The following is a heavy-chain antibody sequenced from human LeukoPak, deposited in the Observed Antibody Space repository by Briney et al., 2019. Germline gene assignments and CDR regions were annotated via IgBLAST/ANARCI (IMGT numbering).Heavy chain of an antibody. CDR2: IYKAGNT. V-gene: IGHV3-53*01. CDR1: GFTVISNY. Sequence: GGSLRLSCAASGFTVISNYMNGVRQAPGRGPEWVSVIYKAGNTFYADSVKGRFTMSRDNSKNTLYLQMNSLRAEDTAVYYCARVLLDTNGDQYWYYDLWGRGTLVTVSS. CDR3: ARVLLDTNGDQYWYYDL. J-gene: IGHJ2*01. D-gene: IGHD2-8*01.